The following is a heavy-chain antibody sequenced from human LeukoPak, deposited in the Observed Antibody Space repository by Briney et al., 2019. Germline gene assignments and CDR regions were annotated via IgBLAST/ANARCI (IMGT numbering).Heavy chain of an antibody. CDR3: ARDPDGGRDFDY. V-gene: IGHV1-18*01. CDR2: ISAYNGKT. Sequence: ASVKVSCKASGYTFTSYGISWVRQAPGQGLEWMGWISAYNGKTNYAQKFQGRVTMTTDTSTSTAYMELRSLRSDDTAAYYCARDPDGGRDFDYWGQGTLVTVSS. J-gene: IGHJ4*02. D-gene: IGHD4-23*01. CDR1: GYTFTSYG.